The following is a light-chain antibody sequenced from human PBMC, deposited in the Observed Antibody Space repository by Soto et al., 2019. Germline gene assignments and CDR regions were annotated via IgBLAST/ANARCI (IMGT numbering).Light chain of an antibody. CDR3: ATWDDSLNVVV. Sequence: QSVLTQSPSVSAAPGQKVTISCSGSSSNIGNNYVSWYQQLPGTAPKLLIYDNNKRPSGIPDRFSGSKSGTSGTLDITGLQTGDEADYYCATWDDSLNVVVFGGGTKLTV. CDR2: DNN. CDR1: SSNIGNNY. J-gene: IGLJ2*01. V-gene: IGLV1-51*01.